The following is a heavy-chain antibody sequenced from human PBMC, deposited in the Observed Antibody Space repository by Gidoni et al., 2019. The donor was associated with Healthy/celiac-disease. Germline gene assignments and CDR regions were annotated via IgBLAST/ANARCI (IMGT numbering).Heavy chain of an antibody. CDR1: GGTFSSYA. V-gene: IGHV1-69*01. J-gene: IGHJ3*02. Sequence: QVQLVQSGAEVKQPGSSVKVSCKASGGTFSSYAISWVRQAPGQGLEWMGGIIPIFGTANYAQKFQGRVTITADESTSTAYMELSSLRSEDTAVYYCAAPRPYYYDSSGYWDAFDIWGQGTMVTVSS. D-gene: IGHD3-22*01. CDR2: IIPIFGTA. CDR3: AAPRPYYYDSSGYWDAFDI.